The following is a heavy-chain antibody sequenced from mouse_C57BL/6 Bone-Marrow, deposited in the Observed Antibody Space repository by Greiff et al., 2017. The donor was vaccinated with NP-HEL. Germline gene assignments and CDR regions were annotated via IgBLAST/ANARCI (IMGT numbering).Heavy chain of an antibody. J-gene: IGHJ2*01. Sequence: EVQGVESGGGLVQPGGSMKLSCVASGFTFSNYWMNWVRQSPEKGLEWVAQIRLKSDNYATHYAESVKGRFTISRDDSKSSVYLQMNNLRAEDTGIYYCTGVWDFDYWGQGTTLTVSS. CDR1: GFTFSNYW. V-gene: IGHV6-3*01. D-gene: IGHD4-1*01. CDR3: TGVWDFDY. CDR2: IRLKSDNYAT.